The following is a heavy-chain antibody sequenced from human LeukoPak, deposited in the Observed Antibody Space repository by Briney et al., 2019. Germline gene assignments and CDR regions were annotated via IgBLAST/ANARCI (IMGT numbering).Heavy chain of an antibody. CDR2: ITNTLGI. CDR1: GFTFSAYS. J-gene: IGHJ2*01. CDR3: ARDLDPWYLNL. Sequence: GGSLRLSCAASGFTFSAYSMNWVRQAPGKGQEWIAHITNTLGISYADSVKGRFTVSRDKNSLYLQMSSLRGEDTAVYYCARDLDPWYLNLWGRGTLVTVSS. V-gene: IGHV3-48*01.